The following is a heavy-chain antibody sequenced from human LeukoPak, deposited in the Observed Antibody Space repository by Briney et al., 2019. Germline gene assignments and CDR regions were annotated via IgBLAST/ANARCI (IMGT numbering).Heavy chain of an antibody. CDR2: ISWDGGRA. V-gene: IGHV3-43D*04. Sequence: GGSLRLSCAASGFTYDDYAMHWVRQPPGKGLEWVSLISWDGGRANYVDSVKGRFTISRDNAKNSLYLQMNSLRAEDTAVYYCARDRYYYGSGGAFDYWGQGTLVTVSS. J-gene: IGHJ4*02. D-gene: IGHD3-10*01. CDR1: GFTYDDYA. CDR3: ARDRYYYGSGGAFDY.